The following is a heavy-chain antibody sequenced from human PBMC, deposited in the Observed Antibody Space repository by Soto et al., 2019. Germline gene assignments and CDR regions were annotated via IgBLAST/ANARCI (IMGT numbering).Heavy chain of an antibody. D-gene: IGHD2-21*02. CDR1: GYSISSGYY. CDR3: ARGGGNSAYFSFDP. Sequence: SETLSLTCAVSGYSISSGYYWGWIRQPPGKGLEWIGSIYHSGSTYYNPSLKSRVTISVDTSKNQFSLKLSSVTAADTAVYYCARGGGNSAYFSFDPWGQVTLVTVSS. J-gene: IGHJ5*02. CDR2: IYHSGST. V-gene: IGHV4-38-2*01.